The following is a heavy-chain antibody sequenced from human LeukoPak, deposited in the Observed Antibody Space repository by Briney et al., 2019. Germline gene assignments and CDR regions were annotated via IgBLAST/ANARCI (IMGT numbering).Heavy chain of an antibody. CDR3: ARERVMAGGTNYGMDV. D-gene: IGHD2-15*01. Sequence: GGSLRLSCAASGFTFSSYSMNWVRQAPGKGLEWVSSISSSSSYIYYADSVKGRFTISRDNSKNTLDLQMNSLRAEDTAAYYCARERVMAGGTNYGMDVWGQGTTVTVAS. CDR2: ISSSSSYI. J-gene: IGHJ6*02. V-gene: IGHV3-21*04. CDR1: GFTFSSYS.